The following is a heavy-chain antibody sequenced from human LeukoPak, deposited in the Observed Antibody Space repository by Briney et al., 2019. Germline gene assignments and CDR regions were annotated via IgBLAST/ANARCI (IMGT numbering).Heavy chain of an antibody. CDR1: GFTFSSYA. V-gene: IGHV3-23*01. Sequence: GGSLRLSCAASGFTFSSYAVSWVRQAPGKGLEWVSAISGSGGSTYYADSVKGRFTISRDNSKNTLYLQMNSLRAEDTAVYYCAKDLSGSYYIFDYWGQGTLVTVSS. D-gene: IGHD1-26*01. J-gene: IGHJ4*02. CDR2: ISGSGGST. CDR3: AKDLSGSYYIFDY.